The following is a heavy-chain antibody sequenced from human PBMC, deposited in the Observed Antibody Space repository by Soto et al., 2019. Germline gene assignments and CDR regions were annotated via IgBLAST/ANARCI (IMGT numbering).Heavy chain of an antibody. CDR1: GCSFVTFA. Sequence: GRLKRHPWSASGCSFVTFAVHWVSQTTGKGLEWVAFISYEGSNKFYADSVKGRFTISRDNSENTLYLQMNSLRPEDTAIYYCARDPKTSIVPLTVPFDFWGQGALVTVSS. D-gene: IGHD3-9*01. J-gene: IGHJ4*02. V-gene: IGHV3-30-3*01. CDR3: ARDPKTSIVPLTVPFDF. CDR2: ISYEGSNK.